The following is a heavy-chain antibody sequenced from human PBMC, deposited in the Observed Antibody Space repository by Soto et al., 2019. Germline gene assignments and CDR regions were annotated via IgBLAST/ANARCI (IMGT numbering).Heavy chain of an antibody. CDR1: GFTFSSYS. CDR2: ISSSSSTI. J-gene: IGHJ4*02. V-gene: IGHV3-48*01. D-gene: IGHD5-18*01. Sequence: GGSLRLSCAASGFTFSSYSMNWVRQAPGKGLEWVSYISSSSSTIYYADSVKGRFTISRDNAKNSLYLQMDSLRAEDTAVYYCARDYSSYGPFDYWGQGTLVTAPQ. CDR3: ARDYSSYGPFDY.